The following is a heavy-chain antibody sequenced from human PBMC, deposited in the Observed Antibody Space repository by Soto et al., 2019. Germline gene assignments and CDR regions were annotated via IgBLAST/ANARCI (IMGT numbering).Heavy chain of an antibody. CDR3: ARVEVNYYDSTGPHYYFDY. CDR1: GGTFSSYA. Sequence: AVKVSCKASGGTFSSYAISWVRQAPGQGLEWMGGVIPIFGTANYAQKFQGRVTITADESTSTAYMELSSLRSEDTAVYYCARVEVNYYDSTGPHYYFDYCGQGPVFTVSS. J-gene: IGHJ4*02. V-gene: IGHV1-69*13. CDR2: VIPIFGTA. D-gene: IGHD3-22*01.